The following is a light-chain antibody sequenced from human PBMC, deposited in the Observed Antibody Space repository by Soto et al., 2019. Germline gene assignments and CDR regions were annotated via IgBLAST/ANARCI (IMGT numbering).Light chain of an antibody. J-gene: IGLJ1*01. Sequence: QSVLTQPASVSGSPGQSIAISCTGTSSDVGAYNYVSWYQQHPGNAPKLMIYEVTKRPSGVSNRFSGSKSGNTASLTISGLQAEDEAEYYCSSYTTSITYVFGTGTKLTVL. V-gene: IGLV2-14*01. CDR3: SSYTTSITYV. CDR1: SSDVGAYNY. CDR2: EVT.